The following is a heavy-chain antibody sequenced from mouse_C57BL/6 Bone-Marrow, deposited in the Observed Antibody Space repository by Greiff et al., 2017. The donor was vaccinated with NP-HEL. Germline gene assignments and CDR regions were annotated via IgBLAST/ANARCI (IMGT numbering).Heavy chain of an antibody. Sequence: QVQLQQPGAELVRPGSSVKLSCKASGYTFTSYWMDWVKQRPGQGLEWIGNIYPSDSETHYNQKFKDKATLTVDKSSSTAYMQLSSLTSEDSAVYYCARSAPKFLDYYGSSYGYFDVWGTGTTVTVSS. D-gene: IGHD1-1*01. V-gene: IGHV1-61*01. J-gene: IGHJ1*03. CDR1: GYTFTSYW. CDR3: ARSAPKFLDYYGSSYGYFDV. CDR2: IYPSDSET.